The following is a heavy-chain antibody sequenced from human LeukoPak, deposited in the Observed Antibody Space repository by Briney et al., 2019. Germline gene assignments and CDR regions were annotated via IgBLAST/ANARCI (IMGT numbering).Heavy chain of an antibody. CDR1: GFTFSNSG. CDR3: AKNYYDTSGFDY. V-gene: IGHV3-30*18. D-gene: IGHD3-22*01. J-gene: IGHJ4*02. CDR2: ISYDGSNK. Sequence: GGSLRLSCAASGFTFSNSGMHWVRQAPGKGLEWVAVISYDGSNKYYADSVKGRFTVSRDNSKNTLYLQMNSLRAEDTAVYYCAKNYYDTSGFDYWAREPWSPSPQ.